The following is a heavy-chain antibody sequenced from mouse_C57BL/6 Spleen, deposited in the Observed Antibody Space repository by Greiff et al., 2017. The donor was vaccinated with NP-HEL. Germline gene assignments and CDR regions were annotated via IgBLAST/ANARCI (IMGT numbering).Heavy chain of an antibody. Sequence: QLQQSGPELVKPGASVKISCKASGYAFSSSWMNWVKQRPGKGLEWIGRIYPGDGDINHNGKFKGKATLTADKSSSTAYMQLSSLTSEDSAGYFCANNLDRFAYWGQGTLVTVSA. D-gene: IGHD4-1*02. CDR3: ANNLDRFAY. CDR1: GYAFSSSW. J-gene: IGHJ3*01. V-gene: IGHV1-82*01. CDR2: IYPGDGDI.